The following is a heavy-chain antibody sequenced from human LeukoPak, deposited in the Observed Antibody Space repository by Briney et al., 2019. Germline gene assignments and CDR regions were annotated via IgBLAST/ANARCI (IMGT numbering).Heavy chain of an antibody. J-gene: IGHJ3*02. CDR2: IYTSGST. CDR1: GGSISSYY. CDR3: ARDAYYYDSSEAFDI. D-gene: IGHD3-22*01. V-gene: IGHV4-4*07. Sequence: PSETLSLTCTVSGGSISSYYWSWIRQPAGKGLEWIGRIYTSGSTNYNPSLKSRVTMSVDTSKNQFSLKLSSVTAADTAVYYCARDAYYYDSSEAFDIWGQGTMVTVFS.